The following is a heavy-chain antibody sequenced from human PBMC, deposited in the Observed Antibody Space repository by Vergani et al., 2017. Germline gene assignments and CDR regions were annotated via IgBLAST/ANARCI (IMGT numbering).Heavy chain of an antibody. CDR3: TRNLDWYYYYYMDV. V-gene: IGHV3-49*03. Sequence: EVQLVESGGGLVQPGRSLRLFCTASGFTFGDYAMSWFRQAPGKGLEWVGFIRSKAYGGTTEYVAPVKGRFTISRDDSKSIAYLQMNSLKTEDTAVYYCTRNLDWYYYYYMDVWGKGTTVTVSS. CDR2: IRSKAYGGTT. J-gene: IGHJ6*03. CDR1: GFTFGDYA. D-gene: IGHD2-21*01.